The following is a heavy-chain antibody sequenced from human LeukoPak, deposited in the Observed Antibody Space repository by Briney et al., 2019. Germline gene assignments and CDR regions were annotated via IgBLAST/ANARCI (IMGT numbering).Heavy chain of an antibody. CDR2: IYYSGST. V-gene: IGHV4-59*08. CDR3: ARHDRDGYNVDY. CDR1: GGSFSGYY. J-gene: IGHJ4*02. Sequence: PSETLSLTCAVYGGSFSGYYWSWIRQPPGKGLEWIGYIYYSGSTNYNPSLKSRVTISVDTSKNQFSLKLSSVTAADTAVYYCARHDRDGYNVDYWGQGTLVTVSS. D-gene: IGHD5-24*01.